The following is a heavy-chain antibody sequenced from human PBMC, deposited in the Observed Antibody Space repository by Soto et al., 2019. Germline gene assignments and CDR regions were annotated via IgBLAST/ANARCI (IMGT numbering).Heavy chain of an antibody. Sequence: QVQLQESGPGLVKPSQTLSLTCTVSGDSISNGAYYWTWIRQLPGKGLEWIGYIYYSGSTYYIPSRQSRVTISVDTSQNQFSLKLTSVTAADTAVYYCARVRRTEGHLDYWYFDVWGHGTLVTVSS. V-gene: IGHV4-31*03. D-gene: IGHD1-1*01. CDR2: IYYSGST. CDR3: ARVRRTEGHLDYWYFDV. J-gene: IGHJ2*01. CDR1: GDSISNGAYY.